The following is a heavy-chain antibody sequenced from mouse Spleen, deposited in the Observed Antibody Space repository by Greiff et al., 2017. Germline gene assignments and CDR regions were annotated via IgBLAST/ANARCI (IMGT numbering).Heavy chain of an antibody. CDR2: ISSGGSYT. D-gene: IGHD2-1*01. V-gene: IGHV5-9-3*01. CDR3: ARPPRGNYEGYFDY. J-gene: IGHJ2*01. CDR1: GFTFSSYA. Sequence: EVQLVESGGGLVKPGGSLKLSCAASGFTFSSYAMSWVRQTPEKRLEWVATISSGGSYTYYPDSVKGRFTISRDNAKNTLYLQMSSLRSEDTAMYYCARPPRGNYEGYFDYWGQGTTLTVSS.